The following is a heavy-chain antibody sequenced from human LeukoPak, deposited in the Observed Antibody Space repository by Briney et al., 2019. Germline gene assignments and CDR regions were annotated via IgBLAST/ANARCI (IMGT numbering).Heavy chain of an antibody. CDR2: IHPNSGGT. CDR1: GYTFTGYY. Sequence: GASVKVSCKASGYTFTGYYMHWVRQAPGQGLEWVGWIHPNSGGTNYAQKFQGWVTVTRDTSISTAYMELTRLRSDDTAMYYCATSGYTYGALDIWGQGTMVTVSS. D-gene: IGHD5-18*01. J-gene: IGHJ3*02. V-gene: IGHV1-2*04. CDR3: ATSGYTYGALDI.